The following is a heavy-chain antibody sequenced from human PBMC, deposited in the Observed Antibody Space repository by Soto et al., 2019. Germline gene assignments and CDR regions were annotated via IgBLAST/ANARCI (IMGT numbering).Heavy chain of an antibody. CDR2: INHSGST. V-gene: IGHV4-34*01. CDR1: GGSFSGYY. J-gene: IGHJ3*02. D-gene: IGHD2-15*01. CDR3: ARGPGGLTRRRISFDI. Sequence: PSETLSLTCAVYGGSFSGYYWSWIRQPPGKGLEWIGEINHSGSTNYNPSLKSRVTISVDTSKNQFSLKLSPVTAADTAVYYCARGPGGLTRRRISFDIWGQGTLVTVSS.